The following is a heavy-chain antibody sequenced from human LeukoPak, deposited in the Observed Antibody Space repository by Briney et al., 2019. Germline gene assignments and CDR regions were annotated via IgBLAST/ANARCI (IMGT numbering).Heavy chain of an antibody. J-gene: IGHJ4*02. CDR1: GXTFSGYS. V-gene: IGHV3-21*04. CDR2: ISSTSSYI. Sequence: GGSLRLSCAASGXTFSGYSMNWVRQAPGKGLEWVSSISSTSSYIYYADSVKGRFTISRDNAKNSLYLQMNSLRAEDTAVYYCAKGQLWFGEFSYFDYWGQGTLVTVSS. CDR3: AKGQLWFGEFSYFDY. D-gene: IGHD3-10*01.